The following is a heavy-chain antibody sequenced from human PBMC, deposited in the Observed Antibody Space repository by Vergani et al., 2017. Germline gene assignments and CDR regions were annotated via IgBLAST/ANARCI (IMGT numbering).Heavy chain of an antibody. V-gene: IGHV4-4*03. J-gene: IGHJ6*02. CDR3: AREGYYASGSYSRPYYYYYGMDV. D-gene: IGHD3-10*01. Sequence: QVQLQESGPGLVKPPGTLSLTCAVSGDSISSNNCWTWVRQPPGKGLEWIGEICHTEDTKYSPSLKSRVTVSVDTSKNQFSLKLSSVTAADTAVYYCAREGYYASGSYSRPYYYYYGMDVWGQGTTVTVSS. CDR2: ICHTEDT. CDR1: GDSISSNNC.